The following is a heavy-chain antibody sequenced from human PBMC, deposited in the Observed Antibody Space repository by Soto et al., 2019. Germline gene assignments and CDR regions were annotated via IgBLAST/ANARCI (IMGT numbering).Heavy chain of an antibody. CDR1: GCSISSSPSY. CDR3: ARRVPGRGDCTRNDCYIDS. D-gene: IGHD1-1*01. J-gene: IGHJ4*02. CDR2: MTSDGDT. V-gene: IGHV4-39*01. Sequence: SETLSLTCSVSGCSISSSPSYWAWIRQSPGKGLEWIGSMTSDGDTYYSPSLRGRVTFSVDLSKNEFSLNLQSVTATDTAVFYCARRVPGRGDCTRNDCYIDSWGEGTLVT.